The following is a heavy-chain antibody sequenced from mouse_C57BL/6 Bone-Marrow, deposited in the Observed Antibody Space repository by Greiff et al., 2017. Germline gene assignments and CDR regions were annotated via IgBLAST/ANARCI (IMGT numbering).Heavy chain of an antibody. V-gene: IGHV1-72*01. CDR3: AREGPYFGSRGWFAY. CDR2: IDPNSGGT. J-gene: IGHJ3*01. CDR1: GYTFTSYW. Sequence: QVQLQQPGAELVKPGASVKLSCKASGYTFTSYWMHWVKQRPGRGLEWIGRIDPNSGGTKYNEKFKSKATLTVDKPSSTASMQPSSRTAEDSAVYYCAREGPYFGSRGWFAYWGQGTLVTVSA. D-gene: IGHD1-1*01.